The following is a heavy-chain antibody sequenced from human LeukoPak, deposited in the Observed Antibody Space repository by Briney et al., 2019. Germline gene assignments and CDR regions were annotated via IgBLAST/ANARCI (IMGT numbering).Heavy chain of an antibody. D-gene: IGHD5-12*01. Sequence: PGGSLRLSCAASGFTFSSYAMSRVRQAPGKGLEWVSAISGSGYSTYYADSVKGRFTIPRDNSKNTLYLQMNSLRAEDTAVYYCAKEAGYSGYDYPDYWGQGTLVTVSS. CDR2: ISGSGYST. J-gene: IGHJ4*02. V-gene: IGHV3-23*01. CDR1: GFTFSSYA. CDR3: AKEAGYSGYDYPDY.